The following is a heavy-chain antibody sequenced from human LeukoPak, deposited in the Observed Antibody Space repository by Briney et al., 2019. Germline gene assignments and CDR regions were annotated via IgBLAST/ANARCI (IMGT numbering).Heavy chain of an antibody. CDR3: ARGRGYPIWFFDY. D-gene: IGHD3-3*01. Sequence: GGSLRLSCAASGFTFSTFWMSWVRQAPGKGLELVANIKEDGSEKYYVDSVKGPFTISRDNAKNSLYLQMNSLRAEDTAVYYCARGRGYPIWFFDYWGQGTLVTVSS. CDR1: GFTFSTFW. V-gene: IGHV3-7*01. J-gene: IGHJ4*02. CDR2: IKEDGSEK.